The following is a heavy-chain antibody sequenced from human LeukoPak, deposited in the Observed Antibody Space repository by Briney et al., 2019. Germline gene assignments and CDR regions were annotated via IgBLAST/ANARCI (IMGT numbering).Heavy chain of an antibody. CDR1: GGSISSSNW. D-gene: IGHD3-22*01. Sequence: TSETLSLTCTVSGGSISSSNWWSWVRQPPGKGLEWIGEIYHSGSTNYNPSLKSRVTISVDKSKNQFSLKLSSVTAADTAVYYCARSSGYYKNFDYWGQGTLVTVSS. CDR2: IYHSGST. V-gene: IGHV4-4*02. J-gene: IGHJ4*02. CDR3: ARSSGYYKNFDY.